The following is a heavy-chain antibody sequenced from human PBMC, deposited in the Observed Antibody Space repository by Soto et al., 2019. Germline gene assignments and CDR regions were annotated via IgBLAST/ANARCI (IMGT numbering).Heavy chain of an antibody. J-gene: IGHJ6*02. CDR1: GYTFTSYG. CDR2: ISAYNGNT. CDR3: ARDPPPMDV. V-gene: IGHV1-18*01. Sequence: QVQLVQSGAEVKKPGASVKVSCKASGYTFTSYGISWVRQAPGQGLEWMGWISAYNGNTNYAQKRQGRDTMTTDTATSTAYMALRSLRPDDTSLCYCARDPPPMDVWGQGTTVTVSS.